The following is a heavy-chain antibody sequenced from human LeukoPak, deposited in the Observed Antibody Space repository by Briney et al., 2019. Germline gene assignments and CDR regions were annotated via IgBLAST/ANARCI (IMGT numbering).Heavy chain of an antibody. V-gene: IGHV4-34*01. CDR1: SGSFSGYY. CDR2: INHSGFT. Sequence: SETLSLTCAIYSGSFSGYYWNWIRQPPGKGLQWIGEINHSGFTNSNPSLNSRVTMSVDTSKNQFSLNLTSVTAADTAVYYCAASGWTPGLDYWGQGTPVTVSS. CDR3: AASGWTPGLDY. J-gene: IGHJ4*02. D-gene: IGHD6-19*01.